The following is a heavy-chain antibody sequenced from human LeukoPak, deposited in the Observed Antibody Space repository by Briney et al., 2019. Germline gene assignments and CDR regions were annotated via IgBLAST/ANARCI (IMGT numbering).Heavy chain of an antibody. CDR3: ARDTSGYTFDD. Sequence: GGSLRLSCAASGFTFSSYSMNWVRQAPGKGLEWVSSISATSNYIYYADTVKGRFTISRDNAKNSLYLQMNSLRAEDTAVYYCARDTSGYTFDDWGQGTLVTVSS. V-gene: IGHV3-21*01. CDR1: GFTFSSYS. CDR2: ISATSNYI. D-gene: IGHD5-18*01. J-gene: IGHJ4*02.